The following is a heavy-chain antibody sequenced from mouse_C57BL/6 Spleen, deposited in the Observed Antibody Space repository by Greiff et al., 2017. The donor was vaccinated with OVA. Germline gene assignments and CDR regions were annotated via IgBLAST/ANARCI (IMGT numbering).Heavy chain of an antibody. Sequence: QVQLKESGPGLVQPSQSLSITCTVSGFSLTSYGVHWVRQSPGKGLEWLGVIWSGGSTDYNAAFISRLSISKDNSKSQVFFKMNSMQTHHTAVYSWARSGNEGDYYAMDYWGQGTSVTVSS. V-gene: IGHV2-2*01. CDR3: ARSGNEGDYYAMDY. J-gene: IGHJ4*01. CDR2: IWSGGST. CDR1: GFSLTSYG.